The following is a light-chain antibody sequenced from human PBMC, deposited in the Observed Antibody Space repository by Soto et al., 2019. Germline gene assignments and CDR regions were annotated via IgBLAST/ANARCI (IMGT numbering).Light chain of an antibody. CDR1: SSDVGSYNL. CDR2: EVS. V-gene: IGLV2-23*02. J-gene: IGLJ3*02. CDR3: CSYAGSSTLV. Sequence: QSALTQPASVSGSPGQSITISCTGTSSDVGSYNLVSWYQQHPGKAPKLMIYEVSKRPSGVSNRFSGFKSGNTASLTISGLQAEDEAHYYCCSYAGSSTLVFGGGTKLTVL.